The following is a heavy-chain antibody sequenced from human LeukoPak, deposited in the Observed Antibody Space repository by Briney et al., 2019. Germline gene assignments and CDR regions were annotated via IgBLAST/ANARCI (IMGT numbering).Heavy chain of an antibody. CDR1: GYTFTGYY. D-gene: IGHD2-2*02. J-gene: IGHJ3*02. V-gene: IGHV1-2*02. CDR2: INPNSGGT. Sequence: ASVKVSCKASGYTFTGYYMHWVRQAPGQGLEWMGWINPNSGGTNYAQKFQGRVTMTRDTSISTAYMELSRLRSDDTAVYYCARRYCSSTSCYTGDAFDIWGQGTMVPVSS. CDR3: ARRYCSSTSCYTGDAFDI.